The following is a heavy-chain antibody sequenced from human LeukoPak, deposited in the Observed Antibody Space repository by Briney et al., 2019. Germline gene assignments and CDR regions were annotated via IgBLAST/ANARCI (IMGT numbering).Heavy chain of an antibody. CDR3: ARQGVDSSYYYYYYMDV. J-gene: IGHJ6*03. V-gene: IGHV1-46*01. CDR2: INPSGGST. Sequence: ASVKVSCKASGYTFTSYYMHWVRQAPGQGLEWMGIINPSGGSTSYAQKFQGRVTMTRDMSTSTVYMEQSSLRSEDTAVYYCARQGVDSSYYYYYYMDVWGKGTTVTVSS. D-gene: IGHD3/OR15-3a*01. CDR1: GYTFTSYY.